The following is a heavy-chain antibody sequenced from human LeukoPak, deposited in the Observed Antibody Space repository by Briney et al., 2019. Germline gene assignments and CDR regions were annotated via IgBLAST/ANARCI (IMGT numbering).Heavy chain of an antibody. CDR2: INWNTGST. CDR1: AFTFHDYG. V-gene: IGHV3-20*04. D-gene: IGHD2-2*01. CDR3: ARAKDCSSITCPFDI. Sequence: GGSLRLSCAASAFTFHDYGMSWVRQAPGKGLEWVSSINWNTGSTGYADSVKGRFSISRDNGKNSLYLQMNSLRAEDTALYYCARAKDCSSITCPFDIWGQGTMVTVSS. J-gene: IGHJ3*02.